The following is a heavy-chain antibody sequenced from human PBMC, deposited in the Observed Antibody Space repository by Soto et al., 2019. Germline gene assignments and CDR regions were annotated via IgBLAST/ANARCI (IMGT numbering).Heavy chain of an antibody. D-gene: IGHD2-2*01. CDR2: IIPILGIA. J-gene: IGHJ6*02. CDR1: GGTFSSYT. V-gene: IGHV1-69*02. CDR3: ARGTPYCSSTSCSGSLLYDYYYYGMDV. Sequence: GASVKVSCKASGGTFSSYTISWVRQAPGQGLEWMGRIIPILGIANYAQKFQGRVTITADKSTSTAYMELSSLRSEDTAVYYCARGTPYCSSTSCSGSLLYDYYYYGMDVWGQGTTVTVSS.